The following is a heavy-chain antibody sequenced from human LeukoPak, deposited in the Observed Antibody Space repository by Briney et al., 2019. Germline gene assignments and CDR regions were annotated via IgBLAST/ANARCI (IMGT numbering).Heavy chain of an antibody. CDR1: GGTDSRYV. CDR3: ARGVVTAIPTPFDL. V-gene: IGHV1-69*06. D-gene: IGHD2-21*02. J-gene: IGHJ2*01. Sequence: ASVKVSCNASGGTDSRYVISWVRRAAGQGVEGMGGIIPIFGTANYAQKSQGRVTITEDKSTSTAYMELSSLRSEDTAVYYCARGVVTAIPTPFDLWGRGTLVTVSS. CDR2: IIPIFGTA.